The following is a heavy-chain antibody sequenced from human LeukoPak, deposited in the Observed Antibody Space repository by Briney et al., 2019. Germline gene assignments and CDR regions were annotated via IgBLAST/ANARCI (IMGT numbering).Heavy chain of an antibody. CDR2: IYYSGST. V-gene: IGHV4-59*01. J-gene: IGHJ2*01. CDR1: GGSISSYY. CDR3: ARVGPFGVKAVAGIKPQPGLWDFWWYFDL. Sequence: SETLSLTCTVSGGSISSYYWSWIRQPPGKGLEWIGYIYYSGSTNYNPSLKSRVTISVDTSKNQFSLKLSSVTAADTAVYYCARVGPFGVKAVAGIKPQPGLWDFWWYFDLWGRGTLVTVSS. D-gene: IGHD6-19*01.